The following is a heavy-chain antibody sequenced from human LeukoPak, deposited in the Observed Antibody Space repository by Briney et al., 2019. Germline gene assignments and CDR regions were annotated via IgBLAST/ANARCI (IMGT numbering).Heavy chain of an antibody. D-gene: IGHD4-4*01. CDR3: ASDYSNYGSYFDY. CDR1: GFTFSSYG. CDR2: ISYDGSNK. V-gene: IGHV3-30*03. Sequence: AGGSLRLSCAASGFTFSSYGMHWVRQAPGKGLEWVAVISYDGSNKYYADSVKGRFTISRDNSKNTLYLQMNSLRAEDTAVYYCASDYSNYGSYFDYWGQGTLVTVSS. J-gene: IGHJ4*02.